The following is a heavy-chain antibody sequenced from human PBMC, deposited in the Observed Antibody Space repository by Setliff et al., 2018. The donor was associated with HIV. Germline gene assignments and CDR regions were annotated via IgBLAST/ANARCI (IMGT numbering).Heavy chain of an antibody. J-gene: IGHJ4*02. D-gene: IGHD1-1*01. CDR2: INHSGST. CDR3: AQLGMVDDFDY. V-gene: IGHV4-34*01. CDR1: GGSFSGYY. Sequence: SETLSLTCAVYGGSFSGYYWSWIRQPPGRGLEWIGEINHSGSTNYNPSLKSRVTISLDTSKNHFSLKLRSVTAADTAVYYCAQLGMVDDFDYWGQGTLVTVSS.